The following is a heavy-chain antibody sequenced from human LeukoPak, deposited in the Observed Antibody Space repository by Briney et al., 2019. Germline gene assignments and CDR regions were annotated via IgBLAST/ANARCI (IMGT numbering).Heavy chain of an antibody. D-gene: IGHD2-21*02. CDR1: GYTFTGYY. CDR3: VRGRVTAPRWCFDL. Sequence: ASVKVSCKASGYTFTGYYMHWVRQAPGQGLEWMGWINPNSGGTNYAQKFQGRVTMTRDTSISTAYMELSRLRSDDTAVYYCVRGRVTAPRWCFDLWGRGTLVIVSS. CDR2: INPNSGGT. V-gene: IGHV1-2*02. J-gene: IGHJ2*01.